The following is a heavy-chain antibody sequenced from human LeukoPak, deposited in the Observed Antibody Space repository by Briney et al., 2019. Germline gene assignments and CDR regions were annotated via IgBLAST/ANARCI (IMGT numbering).Heavy chain of an antibody. CDR1: GFTVSSNY. D-gene: IGHD3-10*01. Sequence: GGSLRLSCAASGFTVSSNYMSWVRQAPGKGLEWVSVIYSGGSTYYADSVKGRFTISRHNSKNTLYLQMNSLRAEDTAVYYCALRLWFGETYGMDVWGQGITVTVSS. CDR3: ALRLWFGETYGMDV. V-gene: IGHV3-53*04. J-gene: IGHJ6*02. CDR2: IYSGGST.